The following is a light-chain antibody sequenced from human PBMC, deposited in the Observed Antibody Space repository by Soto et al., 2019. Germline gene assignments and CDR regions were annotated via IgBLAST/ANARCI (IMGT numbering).Light chain of an antibody. Sequence: QSALTQPASVSGSPGQSITISCTRTSSDGGGYNYVSWYQQHPGKAPKLMIYEVSNRPSGVSNRFSGSKSGNTASLTISGLQAEDEADYYCSSYTSSSTLGVFGTGTKVTVL. CDR2: EVS. J-gene: IGLJ1*01. V-gene: IGLV2-14*01. CDR1: SSDGGGYNY. CDR3: SSYTSSSTLGV.